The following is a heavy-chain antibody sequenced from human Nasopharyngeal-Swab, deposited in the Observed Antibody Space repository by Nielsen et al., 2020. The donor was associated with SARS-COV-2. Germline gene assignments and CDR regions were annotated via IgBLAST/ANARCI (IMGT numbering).Heavy chain of an antibody. CDR1: GGSFSGYY. V-gene: IGHV4-34*01. J-gene: IGHJ4*02. CDR2: INHSGNT. D-gene: IGHD5-18*01. CDR3: ARGGSTPMIISY. Sequence: SETLSPTCAVYGGSFSGYYWSWIRQPPGKGLEWIGEINHSGNTKYNPSLKSRVTLSVDTSKNQFSLTLSSVTAADTAVYYCARGGSTPMIISYWGQGTLVTVSS.